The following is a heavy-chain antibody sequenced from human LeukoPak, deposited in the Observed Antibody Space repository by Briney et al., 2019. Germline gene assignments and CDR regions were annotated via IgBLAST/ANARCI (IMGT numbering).Heavy chain of an antibody. V-gene: IGHV4-38-2*02. J-gene: IGHJ5*02. CDR3: ARGAYSSSSGWFDP. CDR2: IYHSGST. Sequence: SQTLSLTCTVSGGSISSGYYWGWIRQPPGKGLEWIGSIYHSGSTYYNPSLKSRVTISVDTSKNQFSLKLSSVTAADTAVYYCARGAYSSSSGWFDPWGQGTLVTVSS. CDR1: GGSISSGYY. D-gene: IGHD6-6*01.